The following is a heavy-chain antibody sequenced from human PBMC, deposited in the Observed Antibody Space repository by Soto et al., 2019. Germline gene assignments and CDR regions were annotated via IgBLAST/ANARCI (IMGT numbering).Heavy chain of an antibody. D-gene: IGHD7-27*01. Sequence: QVQLQESGPGLVKPSQTLSLTCTVSGGSISSDVYYWSWIRQHPGKGLEWIGYIYYSGTTYYNPSLKSRITISIDTSKNLFSLKLTSVTAEDTAVYYCARDRTWELGTGGMDVWGQGTTVTVSS. CDR2: IYYSGTT. CDR1: GGSISSDVYY. CDR3: ARDRTWELGTGGMDV. J-gene: IGHJ6*02. V-gene: IGHV4-31*03.